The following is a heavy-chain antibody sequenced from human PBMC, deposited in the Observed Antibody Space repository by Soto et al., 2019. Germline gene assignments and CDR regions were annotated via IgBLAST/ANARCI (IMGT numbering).Heavy chain of an antibody. CDR3: ARATLETSGSNYYMDI. D-gene: IGHD1-7*01. J-gene: IGHJ6*03. Sequence: SETLSLTCTVSGGSISSYYWSWIRQPPGKGLEWIGYIYYSGSTNYNPSLKSRVTISVDTPKRQFSLKLTSVTAADTAVFYCARATLETSGSNYYMDIWGKGTTVTVSS. V-gene: IGHV4-59*12. CDR2: IYYSGST. CDR1: GGSISSYY.